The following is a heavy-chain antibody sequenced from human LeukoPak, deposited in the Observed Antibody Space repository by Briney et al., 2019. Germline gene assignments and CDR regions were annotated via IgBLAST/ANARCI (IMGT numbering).Heavy chain of an antibody. CDR3: ATPTDGSGSYFGY. CDR1: GFTFSSYA. V-gene: IGHV3-30-3*01. Sequence: GGSLRLSCAASGFTFSSYAMHWVRQAPGKGLEWVAVISYDGSNKYYAGSVKGRFTISRDNSKNTLYLQMNSLRVEDTAVYYCATPTDGSGSYFGYWGQGTLVSVSS. J-gene: IGHJ4*02. D-gene: IGHD3-10*01. CDR2: ISYDGSNK.